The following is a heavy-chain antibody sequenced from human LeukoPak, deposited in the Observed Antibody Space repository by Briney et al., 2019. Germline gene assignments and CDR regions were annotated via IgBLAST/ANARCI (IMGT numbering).Heavy chain of an antibody. CDR3: ARDYYGTGGSGYWADVFDI. CDR1: GFTFDDYT. V-gene: IGHV3-9*01. CDR2: ISWNSGTI. Sequence: GGSLRLSCAASGFTFDDYTMHWVRQAPGKGLEWVSGISWNSGTIGYADSVKGRFTISRDNAKNSLYLQMNSLRAEDTALYYCARDYYGTGGSGYWADVFDIWGQGTMVTVSS. J-gene: IGHJ3*02. D-gene: IGHD2-8*02.